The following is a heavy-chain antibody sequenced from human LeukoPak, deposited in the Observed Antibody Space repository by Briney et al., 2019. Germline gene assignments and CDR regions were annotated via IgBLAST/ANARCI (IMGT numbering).Heavy chain of an antibody. D-gene: IGHD4-11*01. CDR2: IFYDGSNK. J-gene: IGHJ4*02. V-gene: IGHV3-30*02. CDR3: AKDMASRDDYSNLFDY. CDR1: GFTFSNYG. Sequence: GGSLRLSCAASGFTFSNYGMHWVRQAPGKGLEWVTFIFYDGSNKYYADSVKGRFTISRDNSKNTVYLQMSSLRAEDTAVYYCAKDMASRDDYSNLFDYWGQGTLVTASS.